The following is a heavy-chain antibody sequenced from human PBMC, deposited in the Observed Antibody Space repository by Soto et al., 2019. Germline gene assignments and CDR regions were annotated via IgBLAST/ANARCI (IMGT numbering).Heavy chain of an antibody. Sequence: QLQPQESGPGLVKPSETLSLTCTVSGGSISSNNYFWGWIRQPPGKGLEWIGSISYSGSTYYNPSLKSRVTISVDTSKNQFSLKLSSVTAADTAVYYCARHADLYYFDYWGQGTLVTVSS. CDR1: GGSISSNNYF. V-gene: IGHV4-39*01. CDR3: ARHADLYYFDY. CDR2: ISYSGST. J-gene: IGHJ4*02.